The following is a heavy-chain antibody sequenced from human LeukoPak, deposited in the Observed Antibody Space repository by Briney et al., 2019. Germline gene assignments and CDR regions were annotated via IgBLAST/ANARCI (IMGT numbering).Heavy chain of an antibody. J-gene: IGHJ6*02. Sequence: ASVKVSCKASGHTFTSYGISWVRQAPGQGLEWMGWISAYNGNTNYAQKLQGRVTMTTDTSTSTAYMELRSLRSDDTAVYYCARDQQLALGFYYYYGMDVWGQGTTVTVSS. CDR3: ARDQQLALGFYYYYGMDV. CDR2: ISAYNGNT. CDR1: GHTFTSYG. V-gene: IGHV1-18*01. D-gene: IGHD6-6*01.